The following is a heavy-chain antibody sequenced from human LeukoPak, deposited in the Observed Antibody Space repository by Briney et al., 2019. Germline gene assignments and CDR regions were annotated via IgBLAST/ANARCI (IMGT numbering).Heavy chain of an antibody. V-gene: IGHV3-53*01. J-gene: IGHJ3*02. D-gene: IGHD1-26*01. CDR3: ARDPDFSGSYIDAFDI. CDR1: GFTVHRNY. Sequence: GGSLRLSCAASGFTVHRNYMTWVRQAPGKGMECVSLISTGGTTSYADSVKGRFTISRGNSKNTLYLQMESLRAEDTAVYYCARDPDFSGSYIDAFDIWGHGTMVTVSS. CDR2: ISTGGTT.